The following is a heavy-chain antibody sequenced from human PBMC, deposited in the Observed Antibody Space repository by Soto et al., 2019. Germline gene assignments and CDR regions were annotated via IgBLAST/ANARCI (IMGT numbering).Heavy chain of an antibody. Sequence: GGSLRLSCAASGFTFSSYAMSWVRQAPGKGLEWVSAISGSGGSTYYADSVKGRFTISRDNSKNTLYLQMNSLRAEDTAVYYCAKVPRCKEYYDSSVYYYRWLAYFDYGGQGNLVTVSS. J-gene: IGHJ4*02. CDR2: ISGSGGST. CDR3: AKVPRCKEYYDSSVYYYRWLAYFDY. D-gene: IGHD3-22*01. V-gene: IGHV3-23*01. CDR1: GFTFSSYA.